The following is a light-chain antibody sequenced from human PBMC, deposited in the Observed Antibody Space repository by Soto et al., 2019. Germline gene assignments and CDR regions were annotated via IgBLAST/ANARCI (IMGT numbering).Light chain of an antibody. V-gene: IGKV3-20*01. Sequence: EIVLTQSPGTLSLSPGERATLSCRASQSVSSSYLAWYQQNPGQAPRLLIYGASXRATGIPDRFSGSGSGTDFTLTISRLEPEDFAMYYCQQYGGTPWTFGQGTKVDI. CDR1: QSVSSSY. J-gene: IGKJ1*01. CDR2: GAS. CDR3: QQYGGTPWT.